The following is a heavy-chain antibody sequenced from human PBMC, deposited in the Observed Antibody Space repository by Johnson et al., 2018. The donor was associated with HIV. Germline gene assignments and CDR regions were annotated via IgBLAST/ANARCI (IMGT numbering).Heavy chain of an antibody. Sequence: QVQLVESGGGVVPPGGSLRLSCAASGFTFDDHGMSWVRQAPGKGLEWVSYISSSGSTIYYADSVKGRFTISRDNAKNSLYLQMNSLRAEDTAVYYCAREEGGSRPFDIWRQGTMVTVSS. V-gene: IGHV3-11*04. CDR2: ISSSGSTI. CDR1: GFTFDDHG. CDR3: AREEGGSRPFDI. D-gene: IGHD2-15*01. J-gene: IGHJ3*02.